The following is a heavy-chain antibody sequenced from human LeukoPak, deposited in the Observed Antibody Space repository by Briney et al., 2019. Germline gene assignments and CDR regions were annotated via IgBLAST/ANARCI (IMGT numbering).Heavy chain of an antibody. J-gene: IGHJ4*02. Sequence: GGSLRLSCAASGFTFSSYAMTWVRQAPGKGLEWVSAISGRGDSTYYADSVKGRFTISRDNSENTLYLQMDSLRAEDTAVYSCAKDRGILTGYYDYWGQGTLVTVSS. CDR2: ISGRGDST. CDR3: AKDRGILTGYYDY. D-gene: IGHD3-9*01. V-gene: IGHV3-23*01. CDR1: GFTFSSYA.